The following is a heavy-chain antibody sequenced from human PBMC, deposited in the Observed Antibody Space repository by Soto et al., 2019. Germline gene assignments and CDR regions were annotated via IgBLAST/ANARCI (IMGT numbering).Heavy chain of an antibody. D-gene: IGHD2-15*01. Sequence: SESLSLTCTVSGGSISSSGNYWSWCRQHPGKGLEWIVNIYYSGSTYYNPSLKSRLTISVDTSKNQFSLKLSSVTAADTAVYYCASDQRWSDQYYGMDDWGQGTPVTVSS. CDR2: IYYSGST. CDR3: ASDQRWSDQYYGMDD. CDR1: GGSISSSGNY. J-gene: IGHJ6*02. V-gene: IGHV4-31*03.